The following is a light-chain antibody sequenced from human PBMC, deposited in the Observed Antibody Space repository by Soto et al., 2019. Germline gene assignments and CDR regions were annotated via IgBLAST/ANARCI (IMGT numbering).Light chain of an antibody. CDR2: DAS. Sequence: EIVLTQSPGTLSLSPGERATLSCRASQRISNSYLAWYQQKPGQAPRLLLYDASSRATGIPDSVSGSGSGTDFTLTSIRLEPVDFAVYYCRRYARPPYAFGQGTKVDIK. CDR3: RRYARPPYA. V-gene: IGKV3-20*01. J-gene: IGKJ2*01. CDR1: QRISNSY.